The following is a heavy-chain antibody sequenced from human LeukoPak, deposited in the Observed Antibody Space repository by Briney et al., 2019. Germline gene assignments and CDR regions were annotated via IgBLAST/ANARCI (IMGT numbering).Heavy chain of an antibody. D-gene: IGHD3-22*01. CDR2: MNPNSGDT. CDR3: ARGFSDYDGTDYAILKY. J-gene: IGHJ4*02. V-gene: IGHV1-8*01. CDR1: GYTFTTYE. Sequence: ASVKVSCKASGYTFTTYEIDWVQQAPGQGLEWMGWMNPNSGDTAYAQKFQGRVTMTRDTSITTAYMELSSLVSEDTAVYYCARGFSDYDGTDYAILKYWGQGTLVTVSS.